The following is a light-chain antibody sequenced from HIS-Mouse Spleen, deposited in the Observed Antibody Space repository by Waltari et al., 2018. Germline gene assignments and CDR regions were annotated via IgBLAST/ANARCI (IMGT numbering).Light chain of an antibody. CDR3: SSYTSSSTLV. V-gene: IGLV2-14*03. CDR2: DVS. J-gene: IGLJ1*01. CDR1: SSDVGGYNY. Sequence: QSALTQPASVSGSPGQSITISCTGTSSDVGGYNYVSWYQQHPGKAPKPMIYDVSNRASGVANSFSGSKSGNTASLTISGLQAEDEADYYGSSYTSSSTLVFGTGTKVTVL.